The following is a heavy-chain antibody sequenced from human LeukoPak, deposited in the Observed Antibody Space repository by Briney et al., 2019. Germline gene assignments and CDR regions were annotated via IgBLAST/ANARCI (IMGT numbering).Heavy chain of an antibody. D-gene: IGHD2-15*01. CDR2: ISYDGSNS. CDR3: AKDICSVGGCYSGDY. J-gene: IGHJ4*02. Sequence: AGSLRLSCAASGFTVSSFWMSWVRQAPGKGLEWIAIISYDGSNSDYADSVKCRCSVSRDSSKNTLYLQMNSLRPEDTAVYYCAKDICSVGGCYSGDYWGQGTLVTVSS. V-gene: IGHV3-30*18. CDR1: GFTVSSFW.